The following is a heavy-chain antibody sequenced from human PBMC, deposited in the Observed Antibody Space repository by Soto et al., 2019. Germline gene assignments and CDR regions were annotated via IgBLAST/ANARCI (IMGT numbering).Heavy chain of an antibody. J-gene: IGHJ6*02. CDR3: ARGDREDILVVVGARPGEYGIDI. CDR2: IAYDGSNA. D-gene: IGHD2-15*01. V-gene: IGHV3-30-3*01. CDR1: GFTFRNHA. Sequence: GGSLRLSCTASGFTFRNHAMHWVRQAPGKGLECLAVIAYDGSNAFYRDSVKGRFTISRDNSKNTLYLHMNSLRSEDTGVYYCARGDREDILVVVGARPGEYGIDIWGQGTTVTVSS.